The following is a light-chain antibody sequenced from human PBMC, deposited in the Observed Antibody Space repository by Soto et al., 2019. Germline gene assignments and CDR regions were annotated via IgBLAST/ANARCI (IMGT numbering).Light chain of an antibody. V-gene: IGKV3-11*01. CDR2: DIS. J-gene: IGKJ4*01. Sequence: EIVLTQSPATLSLSPGERATLSCRASQRLGSFLAWYQQKPGQAPRLLIYDISNRATGIPARFSGSGSGTDFTLTISCLEPGDFAVYFCQQRASRPLTFGGGTKVEIK. CDR1: QRLGSF. CDR3: QQRASRPLT.